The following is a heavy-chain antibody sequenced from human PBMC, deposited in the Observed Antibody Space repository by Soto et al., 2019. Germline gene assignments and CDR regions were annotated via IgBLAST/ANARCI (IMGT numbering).Heavy chain of an antibody. CDR1: GLTISGKKY. CDR3: ATWHEREHAFDV. V-gene: IGHV3-53*01. CDR2: LYDVAGS. Sequence: DVQLVESGGGLIQPGESLRLSCAAFGLTISGKKYVAWVRQAPGKGLEWVSALYDVAGSFYADSVTGRFTTSSDSSKTTVYLQMNDLRPDDTAVYYCATWHEREHAFDVWGHGTTVTISS. D-gene: IGHD1-1*01. J-gene: IGHJ3*01.